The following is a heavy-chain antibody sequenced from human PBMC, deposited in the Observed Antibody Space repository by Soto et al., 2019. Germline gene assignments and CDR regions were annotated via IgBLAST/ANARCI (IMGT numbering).Heavy chain of an antibody. J-gene: IGHJ4*02. CDR1: GFTFPDYG. D-gene: IGHD4-17*01. V-gene: IGHV3-49*03. CDR2: IRSRPYGGTT. CDR3: AKKFDYGDYPFYFDY. Sequence: EVRLVESGGGLIQPGRSLRLSCTPSGFTFPDYGVSWFRQAPGKGLEWLGFIRSRPYGGTTEYAASVEGRFTISRDNSEGIAYLQMNSLKTEDTAVYYCAKKFDYGDYPFYFDYWGQGTLVTVSS.